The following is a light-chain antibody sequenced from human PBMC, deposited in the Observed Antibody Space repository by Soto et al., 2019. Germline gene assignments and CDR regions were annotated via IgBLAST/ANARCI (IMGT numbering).Light chain of an antibody. J-gene: IGKJ5*01. CDR3: QQYGSSPIT. CDR1: QSVSSN. Sequence: EIVMTQSPATLSVSPWERATLSCRASQSVSSNLAWYQQKPGQAPRLLIYGASTRATGIPARFSGSGSGTDFTLTISRLEPEDFAVYYCQQYGSSPITFGQGTRLE. V-gene: IGKV3-15*01. CDR2: GAS.